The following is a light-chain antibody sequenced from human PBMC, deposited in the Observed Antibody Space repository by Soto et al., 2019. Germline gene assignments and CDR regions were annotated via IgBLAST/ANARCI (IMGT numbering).Light chain of an antibody. V-gene: IGKV4-1*01. CDR2: WAS. CDR3: QQYFRCTT. Sequence: IVMTQSPDSLAVSLGERATINCNSSQSVLSNSNNKNYLAWYQQKPGQPPKLLIYWASTREFVVPDRFSGSGSGTDFTLTISSLKAEDGAGDHCQQYFRCTTFGGGNKVEIK. J-gene: IGKJ4*01. CDR1: QSVLSNSNNKNY.